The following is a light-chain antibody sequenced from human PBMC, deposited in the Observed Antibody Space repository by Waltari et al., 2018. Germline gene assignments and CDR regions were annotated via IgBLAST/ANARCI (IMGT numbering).Light chain of an antibody. CDR1: SSDVGAYKY. CDR2: DVT. V-gene: IGLV2-14*03. CDR3: CSYTTVKTVI. Sequence: QSALTQPASVSGSPGQSITISCTGTSSDVGAYKYVSWYQQYPGRAPKVIIYDVTYRPSGVSYRFSGSKSGNTASLTISGLQAEDEADYYCCSYTTVKTVIFGGGTRVTVL. J-gene: IGLJ2*01.